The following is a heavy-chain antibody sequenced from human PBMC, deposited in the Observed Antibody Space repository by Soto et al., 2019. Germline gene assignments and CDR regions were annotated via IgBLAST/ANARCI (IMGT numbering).Heavy chain of an antibody. Sequence: QVQLQESGPGLVKPSQSVSLTCTVSGVSISSGDYYWSWIRQPPGKGLEWIGYIYYSGNTNYAPSLGSRLTISIATSRNQFSLHLMSVTAADTAIYYCARYTNFSPYYHGVDVWGQGTRVTVSS. CDR1: GVSISSGDYY. V-gene: IGHV4-30-4*01. CDR3: ARYTNFSPYYHGVDV. J-gene: IGHJ6*02. CDR2: IYYSGNT. D-gene: IGHD2-8*01.